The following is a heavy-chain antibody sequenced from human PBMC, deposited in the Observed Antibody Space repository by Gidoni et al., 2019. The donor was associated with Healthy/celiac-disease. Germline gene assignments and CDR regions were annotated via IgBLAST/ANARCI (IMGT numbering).Heavy chain of an antibody. J-gene: IGHJ4*02. V-gene: IGHV4-34*01. CDR1: GVSFRGYY. CDR3: ARERRGYSVLWSAGGYFDY. D-gene: IGHD2-15*01. CDR2: INHSGST. Sequence: QVQLQQWGAGLLKPSETLSLTCAVSGVSFRGYYWSWIRPPPGKGLEWIEEINHSGSTNYNPSLKSRVTISVDTSKNQFSLKLSSVTAADTAVYYGARERRGYSVLWSAGGYFDYWGQGTLVTVSS.